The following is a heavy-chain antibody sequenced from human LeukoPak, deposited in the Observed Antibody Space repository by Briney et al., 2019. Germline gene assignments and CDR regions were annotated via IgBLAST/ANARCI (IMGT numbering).Heavy chain of an antibody. CDR3: ARVSGDYSLNTYYFDY. CDR1: GFTFSDYY. Sequence: PGGSLRLSCAASGFTFSDYYMSWIRQAPGKGLEWVSYISSSGSTIYYADSVKGRFTISRDNAKNSLYLQMNSLRAEDTAVYYCARVSGDYSLNTYYFDYWGQGTLVTVSS. J-gene: IGHJ4*02. V-gene: IGHV3-11*04. D-gene: IGHD4-17*01. CDR2: ISSSGSTI.